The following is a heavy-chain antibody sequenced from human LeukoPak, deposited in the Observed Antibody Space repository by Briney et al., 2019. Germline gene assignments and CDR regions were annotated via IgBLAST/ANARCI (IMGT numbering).Heavy chain of an antibody. CDR2: FDPEDGET. CDR3: AIAYSSGWVLDY. CDR1: GYTLTELS. V-gene: IGHV1-24*01. J-gene: IGHJ4*02. Sequence: ASVKVSCKVSGYTLTELSMHWVRQAPGKGLEWMGGFDPEDGETIYAQKFQGRVTMTEDTSTDTAYMELSSLRSEDTAVYYCAIAYSSGWVLDYWGQGTLVTVSS. D-gene: IGHD6-19*01.